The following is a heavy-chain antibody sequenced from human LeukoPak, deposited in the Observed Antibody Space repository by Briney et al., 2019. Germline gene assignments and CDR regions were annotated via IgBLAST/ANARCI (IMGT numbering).Heavy chain of an antibody. CDR3: ARAARYSYGSPGPFDY. D-gene: IGHD5-18*01. V-gene: IGHV3-7*01. CDR1: GFTFSSYW. Sequence: GGSLRLSRAASGFTFSSYWMSWVRQAPGKGLEWVANIKQDGSEKYYVDSVKGRFTISRDNAKNSLYLQMNSLRAEDTAVYYCARAARYSYGSPGPFDYWGQGTLVTVSS. J-gene: IGHJ4*02. CDR2: IKQDGSEK.